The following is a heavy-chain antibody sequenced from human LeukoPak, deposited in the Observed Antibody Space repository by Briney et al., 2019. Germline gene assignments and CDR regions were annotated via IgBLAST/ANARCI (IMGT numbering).Heavy chain of an antibody. CDR2: IYHSGST. CDR1: GGSISSGGYS. J-gene: IGHJ5*02. D-gene: IGHD2/OR15-2a*01. V-gene: IGHV4-30-2*01. CDR3: ARDNFLGNWFDP. Sequence: PSGTLSLTCAVSGGSISSGGYSWSWIRQPPGKGLEWIGYIYHSGSTYYNPSLKSRVTISVDRSKNQFSLKLSSVTAADTAVYYCARDNFLGNWFDPWGQGTLVTVSS.